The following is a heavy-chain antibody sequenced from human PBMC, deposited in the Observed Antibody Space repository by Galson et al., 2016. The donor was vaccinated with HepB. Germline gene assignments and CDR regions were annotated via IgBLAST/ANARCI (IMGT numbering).Heavy chain of an antibody. CDR3: ARDALTASYYDILTGYYKMGHFDY. D-gene: IGHD3-9*01. CDR2: INADNGNT. CDR1: GYTFTTYG. Sequence: SVKVSCKASGYTFTTYGIGWVRQAPGQGLEWMGWINADNGNTNYEQKLHGRVTISRDTSTGIAYMELRSLRSDDTAVYYCARDALTASYYDILTGYYKMGHFDYWGQGTLVTVSS. J-gene: IGHJ4*02. V-gene: IGHV1-18*01.